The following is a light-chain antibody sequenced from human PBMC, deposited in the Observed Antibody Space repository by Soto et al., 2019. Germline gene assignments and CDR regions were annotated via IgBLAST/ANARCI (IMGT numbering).Light chain of an antibody. CDR3: QHYTSYSEA. J-gene: IGKJ1*01. V-gene: IGKV1-5*03. CDR1: QTISSW. CDR2: KAS. Sequence: DIQMTQSPSTLSGSVGDRVTITCRASQTISSWLAWYQQKPGKAPKLLIYKASTLKSGVPSRFSGSGSGTEFTLTISSLQPDDFAIYYCQHYTSYSEAFGQGTKVELK.